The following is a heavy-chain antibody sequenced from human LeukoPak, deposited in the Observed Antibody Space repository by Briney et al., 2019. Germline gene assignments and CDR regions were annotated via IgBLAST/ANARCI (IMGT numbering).Heavy chain of an antibody. CDR1: GFTFNIYW. CDR2: IKSDGTGA. D-gene: IGHD5-24*01. Sequence: PGGSLRLSCAASGFTFNIYWMHWVRQAPGKGLVWVSRIKSDGTGAAYADSVEGRFTISRDNAENTLYLQMNSLRAEDPAVYYRARDQHGPYYYMDVWGKGTTVTAYS. V-gene: IGHV3-74*01. CDR3: ARDQHGPYYYMDV. J-gene: IGHJ6*03.